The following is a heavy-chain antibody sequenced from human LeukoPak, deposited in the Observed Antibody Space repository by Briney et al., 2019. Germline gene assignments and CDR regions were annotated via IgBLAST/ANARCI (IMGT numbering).Heavy chain of an antibody. CDR1: GFTFGDHA. J-gene: IGHJ6*02. V-gene: IGHV3-49*04. CDR3: TRGPIQVWLYYGMDV. Sequence: PGGSLRLSCTASGFTFGDHAMSWVRQAPGKGLEWVGFIRSKAYGGTREYAASVKGRFIISRDDSKSIAYLQMNSLKTEDTAVYYCTRGPIQVWLYYGMDVWGQGTTVIVSS. CDR2: IRSKAYGGTR. D-gene: IGHD5-18*01.